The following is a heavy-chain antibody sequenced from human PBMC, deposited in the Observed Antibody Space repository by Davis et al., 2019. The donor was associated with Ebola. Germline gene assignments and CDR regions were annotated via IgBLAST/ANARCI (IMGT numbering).Heavy chain of an antibody. CDR3: TRGGDYYPDVDV. V-gene: IGHV3-49*04. D-gene: IGHD3-10*01. CDR1: GFTFGDYA. Sequence: PGGSLRLSCTASGFTFGDYAMSWVRQAPGKGLEWVGFIRSKAYGGTTEYAASVKGRFTISRDDSKSIAYLQMNSLKTEDTAVYYCTRGGDYYPDVDVWGQGTTVTVSS. CDR2: IRSKAYGGTT. J-gene: IGHJ6*02.